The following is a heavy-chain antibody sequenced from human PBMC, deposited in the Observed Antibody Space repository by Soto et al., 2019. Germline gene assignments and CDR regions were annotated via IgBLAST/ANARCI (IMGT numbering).Heavy chain of an antibody. CDR2: IHYSGST. V-gene: IGHV4-59*08. D-gene: IGHD1-26*01. J-gene: IGHJ6*02. Sequence: PSETLSLTCTVSSGSISSYYWSWIRQPPGEGLQWIGYIHYSGSTKYNPSLKSRVTMSVDTSTKQFSLRLSSVTAADTAVYYCVRQGIGALHGLVDVWGQGTTVTVSS. CDR1: SGSISSYY. CDR3: VRQGIGALHGLVDV.